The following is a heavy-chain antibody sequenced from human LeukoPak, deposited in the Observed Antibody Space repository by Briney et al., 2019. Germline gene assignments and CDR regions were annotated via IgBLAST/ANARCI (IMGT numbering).Heavy chain of an antibody. J-gene: IGHJ5*02. D-gene: IGHD6-13*01. CDR3: ARGYSSNWNWFDP. CDR2: IYSSGST. CDR1: GGSISNYY. V-gene: IGHV4-59*01. Sequence: PSETLSLTCTVSGGSISNYYWTWIGQPPGKGLEWIGYIYSSGSTKYNPSLKSRVTISLDTSKNQFSLRLSSVTAADTAVYYCARGYSSNWNWFDPWGQGTLVTVSS.